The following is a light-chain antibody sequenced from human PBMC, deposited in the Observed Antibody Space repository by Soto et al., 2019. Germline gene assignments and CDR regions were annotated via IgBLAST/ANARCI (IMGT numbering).Light chain of an antibody. V-gene: IGKV1-39*01. CDR2: SAS. J-gene: IGKJ4*01. CDR3: QQSFNTLT. CDR1: RSISTY. Sequence: DIQMTQSPSSLSASVGDRVTITCRASRSISTYVSWYQHRPGKAPKLLIYSASTLQSGVPPRFSGSGSGTDFTLTISSLQPEDFATYYCQQSFNTLTFGGGTKVEIE.